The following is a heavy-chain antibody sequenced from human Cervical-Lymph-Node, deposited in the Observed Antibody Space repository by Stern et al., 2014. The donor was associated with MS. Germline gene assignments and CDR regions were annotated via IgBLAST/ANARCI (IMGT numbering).Heavy chain of an antibody. J-gene: IGHJ3*02. CDR3: AKASRDAFDI. V-gene: IGHV3-9*01. CDR1: GFTFDDYA. CDR2: MSWNGASI. Sequence: EVQLLESGGDLVQPGRSLRLSCAASGFTFDDYAMHWVRQVPGKGLEWVSGMSWNGASIGYADSVKGRFSIDRDNAKNSLYLHMNSLRIEDTAFYYCAKASRDAFDIWGQGTMVTVSS.